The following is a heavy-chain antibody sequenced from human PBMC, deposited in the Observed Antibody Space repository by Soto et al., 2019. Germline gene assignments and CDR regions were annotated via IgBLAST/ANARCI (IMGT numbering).Heavy chain of an antibody. CDR3: AHRGGRGTTFDH. CDR1: GFSLSTSGVG. CDR2: IYWNDDK. D-gene: IGHD2-2*01. Sequence: GPTLVNPTQPLTLTGSFSGFSLSTSGVGVCWVRQPPGKALEWLALIYWNDDKRYSPSLKSRLTITKDTSKNQVVLTMTNMDPVDTATYYCAHRGGRGTTFDHWGQGTLVTVSS. V-gene: IGHV2-5*01. J-gene: IGHJ4*02.